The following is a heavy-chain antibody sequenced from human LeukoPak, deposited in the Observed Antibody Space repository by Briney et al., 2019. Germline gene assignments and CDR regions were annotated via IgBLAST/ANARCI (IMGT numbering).Heavy chain of an antibody. CDR2: ISYDGSNK. J-gene: IGHJ4*02. Sequence: GGSLRLSCAASGFTFSSYAMHWVRQAPGKGLEWVAVISYDGSNKYYADSVKGRFTISRDNSKNTLYLQMNSLRAEDTAVYYCAREGPHYCDSSGLDYWGQGTLVTVSS. V-gene: IGHV3-30-3*01. CDR3: AREGPHYCDSSGLDY. CDR1: GFTFSSYA. D-gene: IGHD3-22*01.